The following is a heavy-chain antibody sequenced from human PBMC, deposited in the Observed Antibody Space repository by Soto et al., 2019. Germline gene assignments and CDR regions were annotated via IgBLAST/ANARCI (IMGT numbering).Heavy chain of an antibody. J-gene: IGHJ4*02. Sequence: ASVKVSCKASGYTFTSYGISWVRQAPGQGLEWMGWISAYNGNTNYAQKLQGRVTMTTDTSTSTAYMELRSLRSDDTAVYYCARDVYCSCGSCYHPYYFDYWAQRTPVPVSS. CDR1: GYTFTSYG. D-gene: IGHD2-15*01. V-gene: IGHV1-18*01. CDR3: ARDVYCSCGSCYHPYYFDY. CDR2: ISAYNGNT.